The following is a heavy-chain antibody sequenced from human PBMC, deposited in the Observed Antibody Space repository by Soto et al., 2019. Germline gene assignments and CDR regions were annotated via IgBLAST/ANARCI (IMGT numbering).Heavy chain of an antibody. CDR2: ISSSSSYI. V-gene: IGHV3-21*01. CDR3: ARVQGVGATGWFDP. J-gene: IGHJ5*02. CDR1: GFTFSSYS. Sequence: EVQLVESGGGLVKPGGSLRLSCAASGFTFSSYSMNWVRQAPGKGLEWVASISSSSSYIYYADSVKGRFTISRDNAKNSLYLQMNSLRAEDTAVYYCARVQGVGATGWFDPWGQGTLVTVSS. D-gene: IGHD1-26*01.